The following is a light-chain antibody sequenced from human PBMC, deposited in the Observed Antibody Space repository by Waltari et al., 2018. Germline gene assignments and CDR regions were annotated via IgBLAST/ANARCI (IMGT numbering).Light chain of an antibody. J-gene: IGKJ1*01. CDR2: KVS. CDR3: MQGTHRPWT. Sequence: DVVMTQSPLSLAVILGQPASIPCRSSQSLVSRDGSTYFNWFQQRPGQSPRRLLYKVSNRDSGVPDRFSGSGSGTDFTLRISRVEAEDVGVYYCMQGTHRPWTFGQGTKVEIK. V-gene: IGKV2-30*01. CDR1: QSLVSRDGSTY.